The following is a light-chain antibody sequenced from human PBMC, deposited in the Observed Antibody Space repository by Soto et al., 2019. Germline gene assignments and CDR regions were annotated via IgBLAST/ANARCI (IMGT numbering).Light chain of an antibody. Sequence: QSVLTQPPSVSGAPGQRVTISCTGNGSNIGAGYDVHWYQQVPGTAPKLLIYANINRPSGVPDRFSGSKSGTSASLAITGLHAEDEADYYCSSFTSTRTYVFGTGTKLTVL. CDR3: SSFTSTRTYV. V-gene: IGLV1-40*01. CDR1: GSNIGAGYD. CDR2: ANI. J-gene: IGLJ1*01.